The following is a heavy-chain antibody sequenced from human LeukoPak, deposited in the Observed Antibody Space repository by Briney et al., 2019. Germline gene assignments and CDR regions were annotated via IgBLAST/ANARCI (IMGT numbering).Heavy chain of an antibody. Sequence: ASVKVSCKASGGTFSSYAISWVRQAPGQGLEWMGWISAYNGNTNYAQKLQGRVTMTTDTSTSTAYMELRSLRSDDTAVYYCARDKRGRGYCSSTSCPGVYWGQGTLVTVSS. CDR3: ARDKRGRGYCSSTSCPGVY. J-gene: IGHJ4*02. CDR2: ISAYNGNT. CDR1: GGTFSSYA. V-gene: IGHV1-18*01. D-gene: IGHD2-2*01.